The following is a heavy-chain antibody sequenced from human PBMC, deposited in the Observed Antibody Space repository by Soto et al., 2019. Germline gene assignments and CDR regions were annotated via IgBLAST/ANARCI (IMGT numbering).Heavy chain of an antibody. CDR2: IYFSGVA. Sequence: SETLCVTNTVSGASIIDSYWSWISQPPEKGLEWIGYIYFSGVATYNPSLKSRATMSRDTSKNEFSLKLTSVTAADTAIYYCARHMYIAVAGDYWGQGTLVTVSS. CDR3: ARHMYIAVAGDY. CDR1: GASIIDSY. D-gene: IGHD6-19*01. V-gene: IGHV4-59*08. J-gene: IGHJ4*02.